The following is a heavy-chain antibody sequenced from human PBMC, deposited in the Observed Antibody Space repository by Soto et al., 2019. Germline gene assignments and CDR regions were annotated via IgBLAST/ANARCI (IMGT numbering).Heavy chain of an antibody. D-gene: IGHD2-15*01. CDR3: ARHRVDDTYYYYYGMDV. J-gene: IGHJ6*02. CDR2: INHRGST. Sequence: SETLSLTCAVYGGSFSGHYWSWIRQYPGKGLEWIAEINHRGSTNYNPSLKSRVTMSVDTSKNRFSLRLGSVTAADTAVYYCARHRVDDTYYYYYGMDVWGQGTTVTVSS. V-gene: IGHV4-34*01. CDR1: GGSFSGHY.